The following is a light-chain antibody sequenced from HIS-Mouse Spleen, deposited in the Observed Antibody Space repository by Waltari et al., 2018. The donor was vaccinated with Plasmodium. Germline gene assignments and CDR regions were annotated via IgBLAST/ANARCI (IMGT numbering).Light chain of an antibody. J-gene: IGKJ3*01. Sequence: EIVMTQSPATLSVSPGERATLSCRASQRVSSNVAWYQQKPGQAPRLLIYGASTRATGIPARFSGSGSGTEFTLTISSLQSEDCAVYYCQQYNNWSFTFGPGTKVDIK. V-gene: IGKV3-15*01. CDR2: GAS. CDR3: QQYNNWSFT. CDR1: QRVSSN.